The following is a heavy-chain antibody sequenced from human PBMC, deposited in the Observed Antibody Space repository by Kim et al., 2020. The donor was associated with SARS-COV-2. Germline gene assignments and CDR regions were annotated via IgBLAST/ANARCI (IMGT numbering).Heavy chain of an antibody. V-gene: IGHV5-10-1*01. CDR1: GYSFTSYW. CDR2: IDPSDSYT. Sequence: GESLKISCKGSGYSFTSYWISWVRQMPGKGLEWMGRIDPSDSYTNYSPSFQGHVTISADKSISTAYLQWSSLKASDTAMYYCARHYDSSGYYSWTGYWGQGTLVTVSS. D-gene: IGHD3-22*01. CDR3: ARHYDSSGYYSWTGY. J-gene: IGHJ4*02.